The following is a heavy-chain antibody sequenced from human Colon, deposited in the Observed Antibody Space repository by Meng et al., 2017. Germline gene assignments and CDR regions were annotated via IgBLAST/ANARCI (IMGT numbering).Heavy chain of an antibody. CDR3: ARERMRELGLFDY. D-gene: IGHD7-27*01. Sequence: HLQEAGTGLVQPSGPLSCACAVPGDSIGNSKAWSWLLKSPGKGLDWIGEISNSGNTVYSPSLKSRVTISLDKSSNHFSLTLSPVTAADTAIYFCARERMRELGLFDYWGQGALVTVSS. CDR1: GDSIGNSKA. V-gene: IGHV4-4*02. J-gene: IGHJ4*02. CDR2: ISNSGNT.